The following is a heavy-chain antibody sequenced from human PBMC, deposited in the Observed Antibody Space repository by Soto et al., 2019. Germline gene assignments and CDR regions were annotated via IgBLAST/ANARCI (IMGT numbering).Heavy chain of an antibody. Sequence: GGSLRLSCAASGFTFSGYSMNWVRQPPGKGLEWVSYISPSSDALHYADSVKGRFTISRDNDKNTLYLQMNSLRAEDTAAYYCARAAYSSGPDYWGQGALVTVSS. D-gene: IGHD6-25*01. J-gene: IGHJ4*02. V-gene: IGHV3-48*01. CDR1: GFTFSGYS. CDR3: ARAAYSSGPDY. CDR2: ISPSSDAL.